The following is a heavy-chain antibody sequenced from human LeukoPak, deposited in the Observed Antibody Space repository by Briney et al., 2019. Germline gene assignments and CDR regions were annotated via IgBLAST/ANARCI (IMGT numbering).Heavy chain of an antibody. D-gene: IGHD6-19*01. V-gene: IGHV3-74*01. CDR2: ISGDGRNI. Sequence: GGSLRLSCVASGFTFSSYWMHWVRQDPRKGLVWVSRISGDGRNINYADSVRGRFTISRDNAKNTLYLQMNSLRAEDTAVYYCARDGQWLVLDYWGQGTLVTVSS. CDR3: ARDGQWLVLDY. J-gene: IGHJ4*02. CDR1: GFTFSSYW.